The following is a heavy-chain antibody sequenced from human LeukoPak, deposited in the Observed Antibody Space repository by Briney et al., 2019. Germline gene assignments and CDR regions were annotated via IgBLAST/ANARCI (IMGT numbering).Heavy chain of an antibody. D-gene: IGHD3-9*01. CDR1: GFTVSSNY. V-gene: IGHV3-53*01. CDR2: IYSGGST. J-gene: IGHJ4*02. CDR3: ASEILTGPTRRDY. Sequence: GGSLRLSCAASGFTVSSNYMSWVRQAPGKGLEWVSVIYSGGSTYYADSVKGRFTISRDNSKNTLYLQMNSLRAEDTAVYYCASEILTGPTRRDYWGQGTLVTVSS.